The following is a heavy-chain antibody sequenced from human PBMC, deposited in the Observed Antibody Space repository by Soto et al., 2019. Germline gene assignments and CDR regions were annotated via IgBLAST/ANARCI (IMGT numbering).Heavy chain of an antibody. CDR3: TTDPLSWYYDILTGYWPSPTG. CDR1: GFTFSNAW. D-gene: IGHD3-9*01. V-gene: IGHV3-15*07. CDR2: IKSKTDGGTT. J-gene: IGHJ1*01. Sequence: GGSLRLSCAASGFTFSNAWMNWVRQAPGKGLEWVGRIKSKTDGGTTDYAAPVKGRFTISRDDSKNTLYLQMNSLKTEDTAVYYCTTDPLSWYYDILTGYWPSPTGWGQGTLVTVSS.